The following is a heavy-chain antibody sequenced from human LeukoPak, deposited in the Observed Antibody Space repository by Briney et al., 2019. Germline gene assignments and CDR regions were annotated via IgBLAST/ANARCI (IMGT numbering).Heavy chain of an antibody. V-gene: IGHV3-64*01. D-gene: IGHD3-22*01. CDR2: ISSNGGST. Sequence: PGGSLRLSCAASGFTFSSYAMHWVRQAPGKGLEYVSAISSNGGSTYYANSVKGRFTISRGNSKNTLYLQMGSLRAEDMAVYYCARDHYYDSSGPVLDWGQGTLVTISS. CDR1: GFTFSSYA. CDR3: ARDHYYDSSGPVLD. J-gene: IGHJ4*02.